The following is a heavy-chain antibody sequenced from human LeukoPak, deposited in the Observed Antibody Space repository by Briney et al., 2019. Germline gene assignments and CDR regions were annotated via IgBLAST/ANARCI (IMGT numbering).Heavy chain of an antibody. J-gene: IGHJ4*02. Sequence: SETLSLTCTVSGGSISSSSYYWGWIRQPPGKGLEWIGSIYFSGTTYYNPSLRSRVTISVDTSKNQFSLKLSSVTAAETAVYYCARVDDYWGQGTLVTVSS. CDR1: GGSISSSSYY. CDR3: ARVDDY. V-gene: IGHV4-39*01. CDR2: IYFSGTT.